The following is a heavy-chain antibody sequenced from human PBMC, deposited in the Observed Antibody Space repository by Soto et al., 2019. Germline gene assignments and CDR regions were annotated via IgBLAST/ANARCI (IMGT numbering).Heavy chain of an antibody. J-gene: IGHJ4*02. Sequence: GASVKVSCKASGYTFTSYGISWVRQAPGQGLEWMGWISAYNGITNYAQKLQGRVTMTTDTSTSTAYMELRSLRSDDTAVYYCASIHDYGDYGTFDYWGQGTLVTVSS. CDR2: ISAYNGIT. D-gene: IGHD4-17*01. CDR1: GYTFTSYG. CDR3: ASIHDYGDYGTFDY. V-gene: IGHV1-18*04.